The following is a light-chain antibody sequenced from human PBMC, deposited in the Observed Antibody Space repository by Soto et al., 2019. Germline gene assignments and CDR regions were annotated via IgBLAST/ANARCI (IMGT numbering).Light chain of an antibody. J-gene: IGKJ4*01. CDR1: QTVTTN. Sequence: EIVMTQSPATLSVSPGERAILSCRASQTVTTNLAWYQRRPGQPPRLLIYGASTRATGLPDRFGGSGSGTEFTLSISSLQSEDVAVYYCQQYHGWPSLTFGGGTKVEIK. V-gene: IGKV3-15*01. CDR2: GAS. CDR3: QQYHGWPSLT.